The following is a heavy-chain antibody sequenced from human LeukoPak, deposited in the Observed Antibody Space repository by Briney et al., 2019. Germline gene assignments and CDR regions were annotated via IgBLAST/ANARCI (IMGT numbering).Heavy chain of an antibody. CDR1: GFTFSAYA. Sequence: KAGGSLRLSCEASGFTFSAYAMTWVRQAPGKGLEWVSSITSSSTYIYYADSVKGRFTISRDNAKSSLYLQMNSLRAEDTAVYYCARGYSSGLFAGGYFDYWGQGSLVTVSS. CDR3: ARGYSSGLFAGGYFDY. J-gene: IGHJ4*02. V-gene: IGHV3-21*01. CDR2: ITSSSTYI. D-gene: IGHD2-15*01.